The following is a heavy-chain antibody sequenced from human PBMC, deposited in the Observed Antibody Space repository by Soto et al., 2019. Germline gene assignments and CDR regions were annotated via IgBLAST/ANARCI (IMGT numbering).Heavy chain of an antibody. V-gene: IGHV4-30-4*01. CDR3: ARLYWSYYASSGYLDE. CDR2: IYFTGTT. Sequence: SETLSLTCTVPNGSISDGDYYWMWVRQPPGKGLESIGYIYFTGTTYYNPSLQSRLSISVDRSKNQMSLRLTSVTAADTAVYYCARLYWSYYASSGYLDEWGQGTLVTVSS. CDR1: NGSISDGDYY. J-gene: IGHJ4*02. D-gene: IGHD3-22*01.